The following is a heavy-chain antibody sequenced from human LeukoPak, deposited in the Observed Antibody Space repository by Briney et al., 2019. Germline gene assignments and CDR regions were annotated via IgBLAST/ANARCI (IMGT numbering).Heavy chain of an antibody. D-gene: IGHD6-19*01. Sequence: GGSLRLSCAASGFTFSDYYMSWVRQAPGKGLEWVSYISSGSRTINHADSVKGRFTISRDNAKNSLSLQMNSLRVEDTAVYYCARFGGSGWSLDYWGQGTLLTVSS. CDR3: ARFGGSGWSLDY. V-gene: IGHV3-11*01. CDR1: GFTFSDYY. CDR2: ISSGSRTI. J-gene: IGHJ4*02.